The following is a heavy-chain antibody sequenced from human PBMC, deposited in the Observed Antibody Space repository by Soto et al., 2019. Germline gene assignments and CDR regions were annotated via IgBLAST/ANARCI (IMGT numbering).Heavy chain of an antibody. Sequence: GGSLRLSCAASGFIFSSYAMSWVRQAPGRGLEWVSAISGSGGSTYYADSVKGRFTISRDNSKNTLYLQMNSLRAEDTAVYYCAKVPYYYDSSGYYDYWGQGTLVTVSS. D-gene: IGHD3-22*01. CDR3: AKVPYYYDSSGYYDY. V-gene: IGHV3-23*01. J-gene: IGHJ4*02. CDR1: GFIFSSYA. CDR2: ISGSGGST.